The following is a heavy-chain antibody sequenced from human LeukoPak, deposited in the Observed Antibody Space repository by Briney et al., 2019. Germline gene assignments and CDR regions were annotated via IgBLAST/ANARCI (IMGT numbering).Heavy chain of an antibody. D-gene: IGHD6-13*01. CDR1: GFTFNSYA. CDR2: ISGSGGST. V-gene: IGHV3-23*01. J-gene: IGHJ4*02. CDR3: ARDGYSNYWYLNL. Sequence: GGSLRLSCAASGFTFNSYAMYWVHQAPGKGLEWVSGISGSGGSTYHADSVKGRFSISRDNSKNTLDLQMNSLRADGTAVYYCARDGYSNYWYLNLWGQGTLVTVSS.